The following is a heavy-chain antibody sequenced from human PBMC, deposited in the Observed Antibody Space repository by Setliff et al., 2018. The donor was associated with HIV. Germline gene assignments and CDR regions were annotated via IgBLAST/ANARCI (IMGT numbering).Heavy chain of an antibody. CDR1: GYTFTSYD. V-gene: IGHV1-8*02. CDR2: MSPDSGNT. Sequence: GASVKVSCKASGYTFTSYDINWVRQATGQGLEWMGWMSPDSGNTVYAQKFQGRVTMTRNTSISTAYMELFSLRSDDTAVYYCARGGGYYASGSQWFFDYWGQGALVTVSS. J-gene: IGHJ4*02. D-gene: IGHD3-10*01. CDR3: ARGGGYYASGSQWFFDY.